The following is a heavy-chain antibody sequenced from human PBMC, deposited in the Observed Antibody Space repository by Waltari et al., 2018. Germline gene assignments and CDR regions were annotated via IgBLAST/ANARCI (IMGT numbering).Heavy chain of an antibody. CDR2: INHSGST. V-gene: IGHV4-34*01. CDR3: ARGRKSISSSSGGSLIDY. Sequence: QVQLQQWGAGLLKPSETLSLTCAVYGGSFSGYYWSWIRQPPGKGLEWIGEINHSGSTNYNPSRKSRFTRSVDTSKNQFSLKLSSVTAADTAVYYCARGRKSISSSSGGSLIDYWGQGTLVTVSS. D-gene: IGHD6-6*01. J-gene: IGHJ4*02. CDR1: GGSFSGYY.